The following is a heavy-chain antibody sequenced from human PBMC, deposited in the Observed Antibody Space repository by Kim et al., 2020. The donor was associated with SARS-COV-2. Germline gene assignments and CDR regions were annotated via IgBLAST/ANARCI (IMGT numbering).Heavy chain of an antibody. CDR3: ARTPPTYYYGSGSWFFDY. V-gene: IGHV2-70*01. Sequence: SGPTLVNPTQTLTLTCTFSGFSLSTSGMCVSWIRQPPGKALEWLALIDWDDDKYYSTSLKTRLTISKDTSKNQVVLTMTNMDPVDTATYYCARTPPTYYYGSGSWFFDYWGQGTLVTVSS. J-gene: IGHJ4*02. D-gene: IGHD3-10*01. CDR1: GFSLSTSGMC. CDR2: IDWDDDK.